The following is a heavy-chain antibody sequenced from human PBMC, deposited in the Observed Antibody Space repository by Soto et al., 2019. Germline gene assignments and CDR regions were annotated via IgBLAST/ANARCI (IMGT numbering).Heavy chain of an antibody. Sequence: SVKVSCKVSGSRFSNYVISWVRQAPGHGLELLGRIIPIFNSTKYAQNFQDRVTITADKSTSTASLELSSLRSDDTAVYYCAREGRGKKAGYNGLVSLGYWGQGTLVTVYS. D-gene: IGHD2-2*02. CDR3: AREGRGKKAGYNGLVSLGY. CDR1: GSRFSNYV. V-gene: IGHV1-69*06. CDR2: IIPIFNST. J-gene: IGHJ4*02.